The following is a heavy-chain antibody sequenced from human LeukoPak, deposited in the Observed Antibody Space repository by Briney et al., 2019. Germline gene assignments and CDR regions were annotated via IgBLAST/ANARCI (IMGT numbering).Heavy chain of an antibody. CDR2: IIPIFGTA. CDR3: AGGRGGYNVIDY. Sequence: SVKVSCKASGGTFSSYAISWVRQAPGQGLEWMGGIIPIFGTANYAQKFQGRVTITTDESTSTAYMELSSLRSDDTATYFCAGGRGGYNVIDYWGQGTLGTVSS. J-gene: IGHJ4*02. V-gene: IGHV1-69*05. D-gene: IGHD5-24*01. CDR1: GGTFSSYA.